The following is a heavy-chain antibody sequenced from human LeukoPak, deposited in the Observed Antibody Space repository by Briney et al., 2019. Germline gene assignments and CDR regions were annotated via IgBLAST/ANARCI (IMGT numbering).Heavy chain of an antibody. J-gene: IGHJ4*02. Sequence: GGSLRLSCAASGFTFSGYSMNWVRQAPGKGLDWVSYISSGSRTVFYAESVKGRFTISRDNAKNLLYLEMNSLRAEDTAVYYCVRESIRGTRDFDYWGQGTLVTVSS. V-gene: IGHV3-48*04. CDR1: GFTFSGYS. D-gene: IGHD2-21*01. CDR3: VRESIRGTRDFDY. CDR2: ISSGSRTV.